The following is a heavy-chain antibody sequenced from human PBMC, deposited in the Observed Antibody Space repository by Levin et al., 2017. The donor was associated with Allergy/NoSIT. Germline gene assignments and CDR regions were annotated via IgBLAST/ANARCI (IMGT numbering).Heavy chain of an antibody. CDR2: INSDGSST. CDR1: GFTFSSYW. J-gene: IGHJ5*02. D-gene: IGHD2-15*01. Sequence: PGESLKISCAASGFTFSSYWMHWVRQAPGKGLVWVSRINSDGSSTSYADSVKGRFTISRDNAKNTLYLQMNSLRAEDTAVYYCARSASPYSPTNWFDPWGQGTLVTVSS. CDR3: ARSASPYSPTNWFDP. V-gene: IGHV3-74*01.